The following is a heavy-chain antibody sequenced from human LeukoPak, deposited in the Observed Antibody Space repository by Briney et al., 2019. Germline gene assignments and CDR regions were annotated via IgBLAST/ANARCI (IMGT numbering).Heavy chain of an antibody. Sequence: GGSLRLSCAASGFTFSSYWMHWVRQAPGKGLVWVSRINSDGSITTYADSVRGRFTISRDNAKSTLYLQMNSLRAEDTAVYYCARGYSSSWNYFDYWGQGTLVTVSS. D-gene: IGHD6-13*01. V-gene: IGHV3-74*01. J-gene: IGHJ4*02. CDR1: GFTFSSYW. CDR2: INSDGSIT. CDR3: ARGYSSSWNYFDY.